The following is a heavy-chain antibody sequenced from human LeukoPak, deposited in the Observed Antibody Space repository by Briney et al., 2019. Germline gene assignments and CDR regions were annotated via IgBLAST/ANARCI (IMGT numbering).Heavy chain of an antibody. Sequence: ASVKVSCKASGGTFSSYAISWVRQAPGQGLEWMGGIIPIFGTANYAQKFQGRVTITADESTSTAYMELSSLRSEDTAVYYCAREEVTDYYYYYYMDVCGKGTTDTVSS. CDR2: IIPIFGTA. V-gene: IGHV1-69*13. CDR1: GGTFSSYA. J-gene: IGHJ6*03. CDR3: AREEVTDYYYYYYMDV. D-gene: IGHD2-21*02.